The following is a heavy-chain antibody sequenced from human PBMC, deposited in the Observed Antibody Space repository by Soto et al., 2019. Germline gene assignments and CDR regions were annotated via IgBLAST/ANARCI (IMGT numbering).Heavy chain of an antibody. V-gene: IGHV1-3*01. J-gene: IGHJ4*02. CDR2: INAGNGNT. CDR3: ARDGILRFLEWLPSYYFDY. CDR1: GYTFTSYA. Sequence: QVPLVQSGAEVKKPGASVKVSCKASGYTFTSYAMHWVRQAPGQRLEWMGWINAGNGNTKYSQKFQGRVTITRDTSASTAYMELSSLRSEDTAVYYCARDGILRFLEWLPSYYFDYWGQGTLVTVSS. D-gene: IGHD3-3*01.